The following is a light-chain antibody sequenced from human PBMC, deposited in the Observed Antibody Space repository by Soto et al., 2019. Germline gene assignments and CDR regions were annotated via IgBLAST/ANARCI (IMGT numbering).Light chain of an antibody. CDR3: QQYGSSGT. Sequence: DIVVTQSPATLSLSPGARVTLSCRASQSVSNNYLAWYQQKPGQAPRLLIYGASNRATGIPDRFSGSGSGTDFTLTISRLEPEDFAVYYCQQYGSSGTFGQGTKVDI. J-gene: IGKJ1*01. CDR2: GAS. V-gene: IGKV3-20*01. CDR1: QSVSNNY.